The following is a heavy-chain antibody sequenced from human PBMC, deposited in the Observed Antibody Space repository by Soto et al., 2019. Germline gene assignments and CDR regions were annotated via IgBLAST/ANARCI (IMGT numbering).Heavy chain of an antibody. V-gene: IGHV1-69*06. J-gene: IGHJ4*02. CDR3: ARDMTRTVVPYFDF. CDR2: IIPISGAA. D-gene: IGHD1-7*01. Sequence: ASVKVSCKASGGTFSNYVVNWVRQAPGQGLEWMGRIIPISGAANYAQKFQGRVTITADKSTSTSYMELSSLRSEDTAVYYCARDMTRTVVPYFDFWGQGTLVTVSS. CDR1: GGTFSNYV.